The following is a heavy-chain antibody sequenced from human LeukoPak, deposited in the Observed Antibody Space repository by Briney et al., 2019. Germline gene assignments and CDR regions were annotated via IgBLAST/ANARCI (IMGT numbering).Heavy chain of an antibody. D-gene: IGHD1-7*01. Sequence: GGSLRLSCAASGVTFDDYTMHWVRHAPGKGLEWVSLICWEGGRTYYADSVKGRFTISRDNIKTSLYLQMKSLRTEHTAVYYCAKAGTTYERPFDPCGKGTLVTVSS. CDR1: GVTFDDYT. V-gene: IGHV3-43*01. J-gene: IGHJ5*02. CDR3: AKAGTTYERPFDP. CDR2: ICWEGGRT.